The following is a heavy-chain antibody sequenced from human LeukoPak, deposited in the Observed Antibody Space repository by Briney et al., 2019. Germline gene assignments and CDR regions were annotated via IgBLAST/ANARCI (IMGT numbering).Heavy chain of an antibody. J-gene: IGHJ3*02. D-gene: IGHD2/OR15-2a*01. CDR2: FHSGGRT. CDR3: ARVYGQNAFDI. Sequence: GGSLRLSCAASGFTVSSNYMTWVRQASGRGLEWVSVFHSGGRTYYADSVKGRFTISRDSSKNTLYLQMNSLSAEDTAVYYCARVYGQNAFDIWGQGTMVTVSS. CDR1: GFTVSSNY. V-gene: IGHV3-66*01.